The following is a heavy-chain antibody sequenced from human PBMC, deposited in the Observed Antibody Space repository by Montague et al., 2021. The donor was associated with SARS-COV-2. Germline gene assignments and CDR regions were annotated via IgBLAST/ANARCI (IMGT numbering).Heavy chain of an antibody. V-gene: IGHV6-1*01. Sequence: CAISGDSVASTSAAWSWIRQSPSGGLEWLGRTYYRSKWYNNYAASVRSRITIGPDTSKNQFSLHLNSVTPEDTAVYYCARAPGPGDGSNGNFEYWGQGSLVTVSS. CDR1: GDSVASTSAA. CDR3: ARAPGPGDGSNGNFEY. D-gene: IGHD4-23*01. J-gene: IGHJ4*02. CDR2: TYYRSKWYN.